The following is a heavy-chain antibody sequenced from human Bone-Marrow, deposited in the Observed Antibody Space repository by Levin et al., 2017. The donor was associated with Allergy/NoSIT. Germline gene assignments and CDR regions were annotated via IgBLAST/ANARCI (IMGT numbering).Heavy chain of an antibody. CDR2: LSYDGDFD. V-gene: IGHV3-30*14. D-gene: IGHD2-15*01. CDR3: ASGPRGTGLQDTYFDP. Sequence: PGGSLRLSCVASGFAFTTSSMHWVRQAPGKGLEWVAGLSYDGDFDYYADSVKGRFSISRDNSNNTLFLQMNSLTSEDAAVYYCASGPRGTGLQDTYFDPWGQGTLVAASS. J-gene: IGHJ5*02. CDR1: GFAFTTSS.